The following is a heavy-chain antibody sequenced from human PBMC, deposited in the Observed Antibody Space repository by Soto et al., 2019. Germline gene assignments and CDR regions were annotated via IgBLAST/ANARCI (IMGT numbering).Heavy chain of an antibody. CDR1: GAPITINY. CDR3: ARSYDSSGYYYGAFDY. V-gene: IGHV4-59*12. D-gene: IGHD3-22*01. Sequence: SETLSLTCTVSGAPITINYWSWIRQAPGKGLEWIGYIYYSGSTTYNPSLKSRVTMSADTSKDQFSLKLSSVTAADTAVYYCARSYDSSGYYYGAFDYWGQGTLVTVSS. CDR2: IYYSGST. J-gene: IGHJ4*02.